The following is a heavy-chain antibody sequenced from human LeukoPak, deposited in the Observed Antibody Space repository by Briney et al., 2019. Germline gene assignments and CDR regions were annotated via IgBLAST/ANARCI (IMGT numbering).Heavy chain of an antibody. Sequence: ETLSLTCTVSGGLIRSYYWSWVRQAPGKGLEWVSVIYSGGSTYYADSVKGRFTISRDNSKNTLYLQMNSLRAEDTAVYYCARDSPLLDYGDYLGGAFDIWGQGTMVTVSS. CDR3: ARDSPLLDYGDYLGGAFDI. D-gene: IGHD4-17*01. V-gene: IGHV3-53*01. CDR2: IYSGGST. J-gene: IGHJ3*02. CDR1: GGLIRSYY.